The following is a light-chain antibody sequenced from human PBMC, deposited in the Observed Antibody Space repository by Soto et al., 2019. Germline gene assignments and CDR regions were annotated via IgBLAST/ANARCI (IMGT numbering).Light chain of an antibody. CDR3: QQYGGSPLT. CDR1: QRISSSS. Sequence: EIVLTQSPGTLSLSPGERATLSCTASQRISSSSLAWYQQKPGQAPRLLFFGVSNRAAGVPDRFGGSGSGTDFTLTISRLEPEDFAVYYCQQYGGSPLTFGGGTKVDIK. J-gene: IGKJ4*01. V-gene: IGKV3-20*01. CDR2: GVS.